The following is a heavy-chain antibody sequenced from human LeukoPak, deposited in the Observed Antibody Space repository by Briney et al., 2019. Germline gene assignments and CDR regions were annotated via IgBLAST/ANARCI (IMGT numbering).Heavy chain of an antibody. D-gene: IGHD3-3*01. CDR3: AKASTIFGVLRNGMDV. CDR1: GFTFSSYA. CDR2: ISGSGGST. J-gene: IGHJ6*02. Sequence: GSLRLSCAASGFTFSSYAMSWVRQAPGKGLEWVSAISGSGGSTYYADSVKGRFTISRDNSKNTLYLQMNSLRAEDTAVYYCAKASTIFGVLRNGMDVWGQGTTVTVSS. V-gene: IGHV3-23*01.